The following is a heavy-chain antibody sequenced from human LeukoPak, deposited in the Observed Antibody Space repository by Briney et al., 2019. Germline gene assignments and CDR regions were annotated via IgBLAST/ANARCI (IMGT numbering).Heavy chain of an antibody. D-gene: IGHD2-15*01. J-gene: IGHJ5*02. CDR1: GGSISSGGYS. CDR3: AREGYCSGGSCDNWFDP. Sequence: PSETLSLTCAVSGGSISSGGYSWSWIRQPPGKGLEWIGYIYHSGSTYYNPSLKNRVTISVDRSKNQFSLNLSSVTAADTAVYYCAREGYCSGGSCDNWFDPWGQGTLVTVSS. V-gene: IGHV4-30-2*01. CDR2: IYHSGST.